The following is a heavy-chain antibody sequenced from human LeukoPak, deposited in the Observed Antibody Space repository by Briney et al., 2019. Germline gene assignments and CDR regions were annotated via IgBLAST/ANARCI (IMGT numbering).Heavy chain of an antibody. CDR1: GFTFSSYS. CDR3: ARDGLIAADFDY. V-gene: IGHV3-48*01. CDR2: ISSSSTI. Sequence: PGGSLRLSCAASGFTFSSYSMNWVRQAPGKGLEWVSYISSSSTIYYADSVKGRFTISRDNAKNSLYLQMNSLRAEDTAVYYCARDGLIAADFDYWGQGTLVTVSS. J-gene: IGHJ4*02. D-gene: IGHD6-6*01.